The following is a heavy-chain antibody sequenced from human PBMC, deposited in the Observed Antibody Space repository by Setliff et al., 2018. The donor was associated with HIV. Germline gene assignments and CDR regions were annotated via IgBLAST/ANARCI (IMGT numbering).Heavy chain of an antibody. J-gene: IGHJ4*02. Sequence: GSLRLSCAASEFTFSTYEMNWVRQAPGKGLEWVSYISSSGSTIYYADSVKGRFTISRDNAKNSLYLQMNSLRAEDTAVYYCARDFTDTVVGVVPFFDFWGLGTLVTVSS. V-gene: IGHV3-48*03. CDR1: EFTFSTYE. CDR2: ISSSGSTI. D-gene: IGHD3-3*01. CDR3: ARDFTDTVVGVVPFFDF.